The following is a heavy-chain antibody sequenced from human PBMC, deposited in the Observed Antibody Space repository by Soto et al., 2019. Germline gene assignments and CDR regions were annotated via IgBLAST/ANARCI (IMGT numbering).Heavy chain of an antibody. D-gene: IGHD3-22*01. Sequence: QVQLVESGGGVVQPGRSLRLSCAASGFTFSSYAMHWVRQAPGKGLEWVAVISYDGSNKYYADSVKGRFTISRDNSKNTLFLQMNSLRAEDTAVYYCARGVTYYYDSSGPYFDYWGQGTLVTVSS. CDR2: ISYDGSNK. CDR3: ARGVTYYYDSSGPYFDY. V-gene: IGHV3-30-3*01. CDR1: GFTFSSYA. J-gene: IGHJ4*02.